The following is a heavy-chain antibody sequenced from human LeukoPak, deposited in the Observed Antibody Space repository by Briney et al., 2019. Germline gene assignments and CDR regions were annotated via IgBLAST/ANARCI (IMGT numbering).Heavy chain of an antibody. V-gene: IGHV3-23*01. CDR3: AKTHYDSSGYLGVDFDY. Sequence: GGSLRLSCAASGFTFSSYAMSWVRQAPGKGLEWVSAISGSGGSTYYADSVKGRFTIFRDNSKNTLYLQMNSLRAEDTAVYYCAKTHYDSSGYLGVDFDYWGQGTLVTVSS. J-gene: IGHJ4*02. D-gene: IGHD3-22*01. CDR1: GFTFSSYA. CDR2: ISGSGGST.